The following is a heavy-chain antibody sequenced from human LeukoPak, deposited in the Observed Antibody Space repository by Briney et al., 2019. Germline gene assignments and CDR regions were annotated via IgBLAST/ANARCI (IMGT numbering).Heavy chain of an antibody. V-gene: IGHV3-74*01. CDR1: GVSFSTTW. CDR2: VSSDGSRT. D-gene: IGHD3-16*01. J-gene: IGHJ4*02. Sequence: PGGSLRLSCAASGVSFSTTWMHWVRQAPGKGLMWVSHVSSDGSRTYADSVKGRFTVSRDNNKDMVYLQMSSLRAEDTAVYYCATDGAYGLTHWGRGTLVTVSS. CDR3: ATDGAYGLTH.